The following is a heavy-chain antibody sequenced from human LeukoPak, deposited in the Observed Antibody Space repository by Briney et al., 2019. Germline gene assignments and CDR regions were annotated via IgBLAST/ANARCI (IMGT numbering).Heavy chain of an antibody. CDR3: AGAAGYSYGPWGY. Sequence: GESLKISCKGSGYIFTSYWIGWVCQMPGKGLEWMGIIYPGDSDTRYSPSSQGQVTISADKSISTAYLQWSSLKASDTAMYYCAGAAGYSYGPWGYWGQGTLVTVSS. V-gene: IGHV5-51*01. J-gene: IGHJ4*02. CDR2: IYPGDSDT. CDR1: GYIFTSYW. D-gene: IGHD5-18*01.